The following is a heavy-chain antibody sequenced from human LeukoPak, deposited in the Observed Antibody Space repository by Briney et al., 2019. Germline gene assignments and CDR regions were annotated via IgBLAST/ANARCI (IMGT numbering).Heavy chain of an antibody. J-gene: IGHJ3*02. D-gene: IGHD1-26*01. Sequence: GGSLRLSCAASGFTFSSYSMNWIRQAPGKGLEWVSYISSSSSTIYYADSVKGRFTISRDNAKNSLYLQMNSLRAEDTAVYYCARGLVGLTPHAGVFQIWGQGTKVTVSS. CDR1: GFTFSSYS. CDR2: ISSSSSTI. CDR3: ARGLVGLTPHAGVFQI. V-gene: IGHV3-48*01.